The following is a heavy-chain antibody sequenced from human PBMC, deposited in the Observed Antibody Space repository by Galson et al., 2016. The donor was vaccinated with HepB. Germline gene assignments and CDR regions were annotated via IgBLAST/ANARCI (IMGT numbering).Heavy chain of an antibody. CDR3: AWDLGSGYPAFDN. J-gene: IGHJ5*02. V-gene: IGHV1-18*01. CDR1: GYTFNTYG. Sequence: SVKVSCKASGYTFNTYGINWVRQAPGQGLEWMGRLSVDNDDRKYEEGFQGRIAMTTDTSTTTANMELRSLRSDDTAVYYCAWDLGSGYPAFDNWGQGTLVIVSS. CDR2: LSVDNDDR. D-gene: IGHD3-22*01.